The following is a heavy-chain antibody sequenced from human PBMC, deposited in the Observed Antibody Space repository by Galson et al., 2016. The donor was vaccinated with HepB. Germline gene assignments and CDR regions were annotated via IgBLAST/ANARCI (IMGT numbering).Heavy chain of an antibody. Sequence: SLSLSCAASRFTFSRYGMHWVRQAPGKGLEWVAGIWYDGSNKYYADSVKGRFTISRDNSKDTLFLQMNSLRAEDTALYYCAKDAGSSVSYYYFDYWGQGTLVTVSS. CDR3: AKDAGSSVSYYYFDY. CDR1: RFTFSRYG. D-gene: IGHD2-2*01. V-gene: IGHV3-33*03. CDR2: IWYDGSNK. J-gene: IGHJ4*02.